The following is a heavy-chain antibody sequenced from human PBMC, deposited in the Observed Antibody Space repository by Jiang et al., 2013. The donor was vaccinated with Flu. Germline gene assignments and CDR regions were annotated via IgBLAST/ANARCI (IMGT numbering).Heavy chain of an antibody. V-gene: IGHV5-51*01. CDR2: IYPGDSDT. Sequence: PGKGLEWMGIIYPGDSDTRYSPSFQGQVTISADKSISTAYLQWSSLKASDTAMYYCARHRPRGARRDYWGQGTLVTVSS. D-gene: IGHD1-26*01. J-gene: IGHJ4*02. CDR3: ARHRPRGARRDY.